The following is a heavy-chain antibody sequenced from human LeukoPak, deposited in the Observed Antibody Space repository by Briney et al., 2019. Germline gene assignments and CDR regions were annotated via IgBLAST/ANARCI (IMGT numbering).Heavy chain of an antibody. D-gene: IGHD3-10*01. J-gene: IGHJ3*02. CDR3: GRKAASGSGPFFDI. V-gene: IGHV4-34*01. CDR2: ITDRGAY. CDR1: VGSFSGYH. Sequence: SETLSLTCAVYVGSFSGYHWTWIRQPPGKGLEWIGQITDRGAYNYDPSLKSRVTISVDTSKNQFSLELRSVSAADTAVYYCGRKAASGSGPFFDIWGQGTVVTVTS.